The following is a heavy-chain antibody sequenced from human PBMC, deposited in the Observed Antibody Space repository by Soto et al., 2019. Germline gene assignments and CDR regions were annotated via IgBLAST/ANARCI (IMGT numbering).Heavy chain of an antibody. V-gene: IGHV1-8*01. CDR2: MNPDSGDT. CDR1: GYTFTTFD. D-gene: IGHD7-27*01. J-gene: IGHJ4*02. Sequence: QVQLVQSGAEVKKPGASVKVSCRASGYTFTTFDVNWMRQASGQGPEWMGWMNPDSGDTDYAQGFQGRVTMTRDTSMNTAYMELSSLTFEDTAVYYCARNRRETGDFDYWGQGTLVTVSS. CDR3: ARNRRETGDFDY.